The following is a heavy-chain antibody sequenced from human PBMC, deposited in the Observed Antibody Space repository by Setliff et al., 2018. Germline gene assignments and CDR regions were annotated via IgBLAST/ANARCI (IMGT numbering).Heavy chain of an antibody. CDR1: GFTFDSYG. D-gene: IGHD3-22*01. V-gene: IGHV3-23*01. Sequence: GGSLRLSCAASGFTFDSYGMHWVHQAPGKGLEWVSAISGSGGSTYYADSVKGRFTISRDNSKNTLYLQMNSLRAEDTAVYYCAKDVGITMIVVAPDAFDIWGQGTMVTVSS. J-gene: IGHJ3*02. CDR3: AKDVGITMIVVAPDAFDI. CDR2: ISGSGGST.